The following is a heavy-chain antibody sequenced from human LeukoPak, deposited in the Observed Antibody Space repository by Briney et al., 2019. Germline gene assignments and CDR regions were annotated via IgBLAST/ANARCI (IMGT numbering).Heavy chain of an antibody. J-gene: IGHJ4*02. Sequence: PGGSLRLSCVASGISFNTYAMSWVRQPPGKGLEWVASITSSGGTTYYGDSVKGRFTISRDNSKETVYLQMNSLRLEDTALYYCANDGISMFGVHHDWGQGTLVTVSS. CDR3: ANDGISMFGVHHD. CDR2: ITSSGGTT. V-gene: IGHV3-23*01. D-gene: IGHD3-3*01. CDR1: GISFNTYA.